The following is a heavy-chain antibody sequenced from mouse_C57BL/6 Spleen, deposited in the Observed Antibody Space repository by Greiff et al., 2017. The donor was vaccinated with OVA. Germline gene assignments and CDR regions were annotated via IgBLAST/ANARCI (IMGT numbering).Heavy chain of an antibody. Sequence: QVQLQQSGAELVKPGASVKISCKASGYAFSSYWMNWVKQRPGKGLEWIGQIYPGDGDTNYNGKFKGKATLTADKSSSTAYMQLSSLTSEDSAVYFCARWGDYYGSSEFAYWGQGTLVTVSA. V-gene: IGHV1-80*01. CDR1: GYAFSSYW. CDR2: IYPGDGDT. CDR3: ARWGDYYGSSEFAY. J-gene: IGHJ3*01. D-gene: IGHD1-1*01.